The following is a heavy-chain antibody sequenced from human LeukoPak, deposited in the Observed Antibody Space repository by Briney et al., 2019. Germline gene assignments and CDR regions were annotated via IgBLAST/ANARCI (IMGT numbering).Heavy chain of an antibody. J-gene: IGHJ4*02. CDR3: ASGSYYFPPYYFES. Sequence: SETLSLTCTVSGDSIVTDYWSWIRQPAGKGLEWIGDINPSGDSQYNPSLKSRVTISVDTSKHQFSLRLTSVTAADSAVYYCASGSYYFPPYYFESWDQGTLVTVSS. V-gene: IGHV4-4*07. CDR2: INPSGDS. CDR1: GDSIVTDY. D-gene: IGHD1-26*01.